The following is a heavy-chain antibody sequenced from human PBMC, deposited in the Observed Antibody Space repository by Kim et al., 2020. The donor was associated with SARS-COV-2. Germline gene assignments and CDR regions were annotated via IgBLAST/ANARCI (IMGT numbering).Heavy chain of an antibody. Sequence: GGSLRLSCAASGFTFSSYAMRWVRQAKGKGREGVSERSGRGGSTYYADSVKGRLKRSREKDKNKRDLQRKSLRGEDTEGDYWEKKNKGEYWGEGTL. D-gene: IGHD1-26*01. CDR1: GFTFSSYA. V-gene: IGHV3-23*01. CDR3: EKKNKGEY. CDR2: RSGRGGST. J-gene: IGHJ4*02.